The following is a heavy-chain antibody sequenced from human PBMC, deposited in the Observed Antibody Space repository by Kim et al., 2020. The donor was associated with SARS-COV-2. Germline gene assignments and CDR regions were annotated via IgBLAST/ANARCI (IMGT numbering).Heavy chain of an antibody. CDR1: GFTFSSYS. V-gene: IGHV3-48*04. Sequence: GGSLRLSCAASGFTFSSYSMNWVRQAPGKGLEWVSYISSSSTIYYADSVKGRFTISRDNAKNSLYLQMNSLRAEDTAVYYCALAAGNPHWFDPWGQGTLVTVSS. J-gene: IGHJ5*02. CDR2: ISSSSTI. D-gene: IGHD6-13*01. CDR3: ALAAGNPHWFDP.